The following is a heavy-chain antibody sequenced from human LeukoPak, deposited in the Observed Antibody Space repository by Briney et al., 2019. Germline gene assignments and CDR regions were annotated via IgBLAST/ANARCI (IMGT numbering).Heavy chain of an antibody. CDR2: INHSGST. V-gene: IGHV4-34*01. CDR1: GGSFSGYY. CDR3: ARLSPYLGSGSSAFPDDF. J-gene: IGHJ4*02. Sequence: SETLSLTCAVYGGSFSGYYWSWIRQPPGKGLERIGEINHSGSTNYNPSLKSRVTISVDTSKNQFSLKLSSVTAADTAVYYCARLSPYLGSGSSAFPDDFWGQGTLVTVSS. D-gene: IGHD3-10*01.